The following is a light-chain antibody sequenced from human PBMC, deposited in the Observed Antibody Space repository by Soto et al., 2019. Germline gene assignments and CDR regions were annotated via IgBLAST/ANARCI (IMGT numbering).Light chain of an antibody. J-gene: IGKJ4*01. CDR2: DVS. CDR3: QQRSNWPPLT. Sequence: EIVLTQSQATLSLSPGERATLSCRASQSVSSYLAWYQQKPGQAPRLLIYDVSNRATGIPARFSGSGSGTDFTLTISSLEPEDFAVYYCQQRSNWPPLTFGGGTKVEIK. CDR1: QSVSSY. V-gene: IGKV3-11*01.